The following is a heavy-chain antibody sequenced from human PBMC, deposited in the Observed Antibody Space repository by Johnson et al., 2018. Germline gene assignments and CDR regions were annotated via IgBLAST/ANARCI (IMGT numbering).Heavy chain of an antibody. V-gene: IGHV4-59*01. CDR2: IYYSGST. Sequence: QVQLQESGPGLVKPSETLSLTCTVSGGSISSDFWSWIRQPPGKGLEWIGYIYYSGSTNYNPSLKSRVTISVDTSKNQFSLTLSSVTAADTAVYYCARVQALLTSAYMDVWGKGTTVTVSS. D-gene: IGHD1-26*01. CDR1: GGSISSDF. J-gene: IGHJ6*03. CDR3: ARVQALLTSAYMDV.